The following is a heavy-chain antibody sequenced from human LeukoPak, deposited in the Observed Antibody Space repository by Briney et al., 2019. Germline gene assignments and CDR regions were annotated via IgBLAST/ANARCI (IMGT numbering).Heavy chain of an antibody. Sequence: ASVKVSCKASGGTFSSFAISWVRQAPGQGLEWMGRIIPILGTANYAQKFQGRVTITTDESTSTAYMELSSLRSEDTAVYYCARSLVVPAAILTQYFDYWGQGTLVTVSS. D-gene: IGHD2-2*02. CDR1: GGTFSSFA. CDR2: IIPILGTA. V-gene: IGHV1-69*11. CDR3: ARSLVVPAAILTQYFDY. J-gene: IGHJ4*02.